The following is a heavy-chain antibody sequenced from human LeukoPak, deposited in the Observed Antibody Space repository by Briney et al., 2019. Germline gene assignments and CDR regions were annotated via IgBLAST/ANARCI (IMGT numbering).Heavy chain of an antibody. V-gene: IGHV3-48*01. CDR3: ARDHRYAFDN. D-gene: IGHD5-12*01. Sequence: GGSLRLSCAASGFNFIVYSMNWVRQAPGKGLEWISYIGISSGNTKYADSVKGRFTISRDKARNSLYLQMNSLRVEDTAVYYCARDHRYAFDNWGHGTLATVSS. J-gene: IGHJ4*01. CDR1: GFNFIVYS. CDR2: IGISSGNT.